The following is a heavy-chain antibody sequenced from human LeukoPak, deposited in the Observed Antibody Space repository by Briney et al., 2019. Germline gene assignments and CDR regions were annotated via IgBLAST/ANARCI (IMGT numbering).Heavy chain of an antibody. J-gene: IGHJ4*02. CDR3: VSPRGFSYGYFYY. V-gene: IGHV4-39*01. CDR2: IYYSKNT. CDR1: GGSSSSSSAY. D-gene: IGHD5-18*01. Sequence: SETLSLTCTVSGGSSSSSSAYWAWIRQPAGKGLELIGSIYYSKNTYYNPSVKSRVTISADTSKNQFSLTLGSVSATDTAVYYCVSPRGFSYGYFYYWGQGTLVTVSS.